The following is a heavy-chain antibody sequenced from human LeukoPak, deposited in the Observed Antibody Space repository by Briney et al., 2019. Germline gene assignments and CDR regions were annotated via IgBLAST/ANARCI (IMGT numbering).Heavy chain of an antibody. D-gene: IGHD6-19*01. J-gene: IGHJ4*02. CDR1: GFTFSNYY. CDR3: TRVIVAVPGYFDYFDF. CDR2: INEDGSNK. Sequence: GGSLRLSCAASGFTFSNYYMRWIRQALGKGLEWVANINEDGSNKWHLGSVKGRFTVSRDNARNSLYLQMNSLRAEDTAVYYCTRVIVAVPGYFDYFDFWGQGALVTVSS. V-gene: IGHV3-7*01.